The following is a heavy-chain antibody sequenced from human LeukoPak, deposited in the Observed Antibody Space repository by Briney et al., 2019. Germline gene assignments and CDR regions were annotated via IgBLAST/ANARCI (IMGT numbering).Heavy chain of an antibody. D-gene: IGHD3-10*01. Sequence: GGSLRLSCAASGFTFSSYAMHWVRQAAGKGLEWVAIISYDGTNKYYADSVKGRFTISRDNSKNTLYLQINSLRAEDSAVYYCARGSWRLVRGAASFEYWGQGTLVTDSS. V-gene: IGHV3-30-3*01. CDR2: ISYDGTNK. CDR1: GFTFSSYA. CDR3: ARGSWRLVRGAASFEY. J-gene: IGHJ4*02.